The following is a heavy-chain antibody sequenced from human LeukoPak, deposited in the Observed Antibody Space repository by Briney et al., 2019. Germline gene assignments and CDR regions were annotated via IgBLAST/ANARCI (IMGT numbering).Heavy chain of an antibody. Sequence: GGSLRLSCAASGFTFSSYAMHWVRQAPGKGLEWVAVISYDGSNKYYTDSVKGRFTISRDNSKNTLYLQMNSLRAEDTAVYYCARTTGGDYWSQGTLVTVSS. D-gene: IGHD4-17*01. V-gene: IGHV3-30*10. CDR1: GFTFSSYA. CDR3: ARTTGGDY. J-gene: IGHJ4*02. CDR2: ISYDGSNK.